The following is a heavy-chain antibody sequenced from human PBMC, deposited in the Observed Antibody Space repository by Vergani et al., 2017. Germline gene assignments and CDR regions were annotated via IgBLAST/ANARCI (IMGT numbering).Heavy chain of an antibody. V-gene: IGHV1-18*01. CDR1: GYTFTIYG. D-gene: IGHD7-27*01. CDR3: ARAPGDSFYYYYYMDV. CDR2: ISGYNGNR. J-gene: IGHJ6*03. Sequence: QVQLVQSGAEVKKPGASVKLSCKPSGYTFTIYGISWVRQAPGQGLEWMGWISGYNGNRNYAQKRQGRVTMTTDTYTSTAYMELSSLRSDDTAMYYCARAPGDSFYYYYYMDVWGKXP.